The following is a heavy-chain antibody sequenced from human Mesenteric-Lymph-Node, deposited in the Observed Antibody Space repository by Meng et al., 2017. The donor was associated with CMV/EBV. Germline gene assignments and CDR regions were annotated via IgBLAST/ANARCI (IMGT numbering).Heavy chain of an antibody. CDR2: IYYSGST. Sequence: SETLSLTCTVSGGSISSYYWSWIRQPPGKGLEWIGYIYYSGSTNYNPSLKSRVTISVDTSKNQFSLKLSSVTAADTAVYYCAGGVGGTALDYWGQGTLVTVSS. J-gene: IGHJ4*02. CDR3: AGGVGGTALDY. D-gene: IGHD3-16*01. CDR1: GGSISSYY. V-gene: IGHV4-59*01.